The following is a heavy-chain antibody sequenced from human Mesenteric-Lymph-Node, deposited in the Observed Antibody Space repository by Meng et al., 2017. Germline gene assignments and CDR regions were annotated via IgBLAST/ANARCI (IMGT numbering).Heavy chain of an antibody. CDR1: GGSISSSSYY. CDR2: IYYSGST. V-gene: IGHV4-39*07. J-gene: IGHJ4*02. Sequence: GSLRLSCTVSGGSISSSSYYWGWIRQPPGKGLEWIGSIYYSGSTYYNPSLKSRVTISVDTSKNQFSLKLSSVTAADTAVYYCASPNYYDSSGYDYWGQGTLVTVSS. CDR3: ASPNYYDSSGYDY. D-gene: IGHD3-22*01.